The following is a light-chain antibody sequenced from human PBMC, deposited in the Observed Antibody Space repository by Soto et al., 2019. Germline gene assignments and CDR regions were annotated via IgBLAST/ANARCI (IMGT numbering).Light chain of an antibody. CDR1: QSVSSN. V-gene: IGKV3-15*01. CDR3: QQYDTWPPA. CDR2: GAS. J-gene: IGKJ2*01. Sequence: EVLMTQSPATLSVSPGERATLSCRASQSVSSNLAWYQQKPGQAPRLLIYGASTRAPGIPDRFSGSGSGTEFTLTISSLQSEDLVVFFCQQYDTWPPAFGQGTKVEIQ.